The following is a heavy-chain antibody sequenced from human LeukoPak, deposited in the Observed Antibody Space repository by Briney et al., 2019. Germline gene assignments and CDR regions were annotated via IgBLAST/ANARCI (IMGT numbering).Heavy chain of an antibody. CDR2: INPNSGDT. CDR1: GYTFTGYY. V-gene: IGHV1-2*02. J-gene: IGHJ4*02. CDR3: ARRVVGRDGYKDDY. D-gene: IGHD5-24*01. Sequence: EASVKVSCKASGYTFTGYYLHWVRQAPGQGLEWMGWINPNSGDTNYGQKFQGRVTMTRDMSTSTVYMELSSLRSEDTAVYYCARRVVGRDGYKDDYWGQGTLVTVSS.